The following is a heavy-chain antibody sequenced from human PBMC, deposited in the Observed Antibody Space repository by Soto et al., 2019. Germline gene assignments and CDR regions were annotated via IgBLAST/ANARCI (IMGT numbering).Heavy chain of an antibody. CDR1: DDSITSGAYY. Sequence: SETLSLTCTVSDDSITSGAYYWGLIRQPPGKGLEWIGTIQYRGSTYYNPSLKSRVTMSLDTSKNQYSLRLSSVTAADTAVYFCAGMFWLGDVLFDYWGPGTLVTVSS. CDR2: IQYRGST. J-gene: IGHJ4*02. V-gene: IGHV4-39*01. CDR3: AGMFWLGDVLFDY. D-gene: IGHD3-9*01.